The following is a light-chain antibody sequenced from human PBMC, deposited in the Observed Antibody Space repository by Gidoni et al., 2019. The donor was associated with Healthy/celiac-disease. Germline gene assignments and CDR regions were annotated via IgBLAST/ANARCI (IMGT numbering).Light chain of an antibody. Sequence: DIQMTKSPSTLSASVGDRVTITCRASQSISSWLAWYQQNPGKAPKLLIYKASSLESGVPSRFSGSGSGTEFTLTISSLQPDDFATYYCQQYNSYWTFGQGTKVEIK. CDR1: QSISSW. CDR2: KAS. CDR3: QQYNSYWT. V-gene: IGKV1-5*03. J-gene: IGKJ1*01.